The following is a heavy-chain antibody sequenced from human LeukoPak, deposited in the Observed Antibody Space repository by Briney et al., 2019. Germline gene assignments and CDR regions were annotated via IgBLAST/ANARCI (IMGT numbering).Heavy chain of an antibody. V-gene: IGHV3-15*07. CDR3: STTYYYDSSEGY. J-gene: IGHJ4*02. CDR2: IKSKTDGGTT. Sequence: GGSLRLSCAASGFTFSNAWMDWVRQAPGKGLEWVGRIKSKTDGGTTDYAAPVKGRFTIPRDDSKNTLYLQMNSLKTEDTAVYYCSTTYYYDSSEGYWGQGTLVTVSS. D-gene: IGHD3-22*01. CDR1: GFTFSNAW.